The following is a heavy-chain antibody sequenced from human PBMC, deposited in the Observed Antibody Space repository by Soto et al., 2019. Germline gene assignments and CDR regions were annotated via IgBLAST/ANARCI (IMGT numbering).Heavy chain of an antibody. Sequence: EVQLVESGGGLVQPGGSLRLSCAASGFTFSSYWMSWVRQAPGKGLEWVANIKQEGSEKYYVDSVKGRFTISRDNAKNSLYLQMNSLIAEDTAVYYCARDRIAAAGTVDYWGQVTLVTVSS. V-gene: IGHV3-7*05. CDR1: GFTFSSYW. CDR2: IKQEGSEK. CDR3: ARDRIAAAGTVDY. D-gene: IGHD6-13*01. J-gene: IGHJ4*02.